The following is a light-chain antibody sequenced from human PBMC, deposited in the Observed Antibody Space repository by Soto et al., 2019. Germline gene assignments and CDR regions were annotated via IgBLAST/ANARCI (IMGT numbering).Light chain of an antibody. CDR2: EVS. Sequence: QSALTQPPSASGAPGQSVTISCTGTSSDVGGYNYVSWYQQHTGKAPKLMIYEVSKRPSGVPDRFSGSKSGNTASLTVSGLQAEDEADYYCRSYAGSNNYVFGTGTKVTVL. CDR3: RSYAGSNNYV. CDR1: SSDVGGYNY. V-gene: IGLV2-8*01. J-gene: IGLJ1*01.